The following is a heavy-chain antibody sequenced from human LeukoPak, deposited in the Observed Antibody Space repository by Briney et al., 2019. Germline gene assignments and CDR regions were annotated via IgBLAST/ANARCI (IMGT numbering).Heavy chain of an antibody. CDR3: GRLLAGAIDY. D-gene: IGHD2/OR15-2a*01. CDR1: GFTFSGHS. CDR2: INLDGSER. J-gene: IGHJ4*02. Sequence: GSLRLSCAASGFTFSGHSMTWVRQAPGKGLEWVATINLDGSERFYVDFVKGRFTISRDNADNSMYLQMNSLRAEDTAVYYCGRLLAGAIDYWGQGTLVTVSP. V-gene: IGHV3-7*01.